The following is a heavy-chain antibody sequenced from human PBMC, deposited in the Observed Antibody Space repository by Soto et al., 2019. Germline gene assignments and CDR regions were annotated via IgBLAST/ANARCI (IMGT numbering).Heavy chain of an antibody. D-gene: IGHD2-2*02. CDR3: ARYNRGHCSSPNGYTDY. J-gene: IGHJ4*02. Sequence: PSATLSLTCTVSGGSISSSSYSWGWIRQPPEKGLVWIGSIYYSGSTYYNPSLKSRVTMSVDTSKNLFSLRLSSVTAADTAVYYCARYNRGHCSSPNGYTDYWGQGTLVTVSS. CDR1: GGSISSSSYS. V-gene: IGHV4-39*01. CDR2: IYYSGST.